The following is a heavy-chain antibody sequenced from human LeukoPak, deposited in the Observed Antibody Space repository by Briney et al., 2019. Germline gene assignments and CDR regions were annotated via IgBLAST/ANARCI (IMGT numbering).Heavy chain of an antibody. CDR3: ASYSDSSGYYGYFHH. D-gene: IGHD3-22*01. V-gene: IGHV1-46*01. J-gene: IGHJ1*01. Sequence: ASVTVSFKASGYTFTSYYIHWVRQAPGQGLECMGLINPSSGSISYAQKFQGRVTMTRDTSTSTVYMELNSLSSEDTAVYYCASYSDSSGYYGYFHHWGQGTLVTVSS. CDR1: GYTFTSYY. CDR2: INPSSGSI.